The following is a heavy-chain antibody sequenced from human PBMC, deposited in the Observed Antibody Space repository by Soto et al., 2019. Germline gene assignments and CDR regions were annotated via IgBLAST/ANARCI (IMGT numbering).Heavy chain of an antibody. D-gene: IGHD3-9*01. CDR2: ISDSGGST. V-gene: IGHV3-23*01. J-gene: IGHJ4*02. CDR3: ARDPNYDILTGPHY. Sequence: GGSLRLSCAASGCTFISYAMSWVRQAPGKGLEWVSAISDSGGSTYYADSVKGRFTISRDNSKSTLYLQLNSLRTEDTAVYYCARDPNYDILTGPHYWGQGTLVTVSS. CDR1: GCTFISYA.